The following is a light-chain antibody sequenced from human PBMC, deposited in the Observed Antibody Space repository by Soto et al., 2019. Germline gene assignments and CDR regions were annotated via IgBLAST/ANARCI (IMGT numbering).Light chain of an antibody. CDR3: QQYGSSPLFT. V-gene: IGKV3-20*01. CDR2: GAS. J-gene: IGKJ3*01. Sequence: EIVLTQSPSTLSLSPGERATLSCRASQSVSSSYLAWYQQKPGQAPRLLIYGASSRATGNPDRFNGSGSGTDFTLTISRPEPEDFAVYYCQQYGSSPLFTCGPGTKVDIK. CDR1: QSVSSSY.